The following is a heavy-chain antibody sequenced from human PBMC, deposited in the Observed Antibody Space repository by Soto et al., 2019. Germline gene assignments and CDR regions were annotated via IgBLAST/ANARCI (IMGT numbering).Heavy chain of an antibody. V-gene: IGHV1-18*01. CDR3: ARDTHEFWTSYWFDP. D-gene: IGHD3-3*01. CDR1: GYTFSNCG. Sequence: APVKFSCKASGYTFSNCGIISVRQDPGQPLEWLGWISLYSDGTNYGQKFQGRVTLTTETSTSTAYMELRSLRFDDTAIHYCARDTHEFWTSYWFDPWGQGHPVTVAS. J-gene: IGHJ5*02. CDR2: ISLYSDGT.